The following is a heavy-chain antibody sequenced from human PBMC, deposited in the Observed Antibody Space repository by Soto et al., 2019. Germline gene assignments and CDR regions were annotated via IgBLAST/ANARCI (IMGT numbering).Heavy chain of an antibody. J-gene: IGHJ5*02. CDR2: IYYSGST. CDR3: AIRGRIAVAGTIDYWFDP. Sequence: SETLSLTCTVSGGSISSSSYYWGWIRQPPGKGLEWIGSIYYSGSTYYNPSLKSRVTISVDTSKNQFRLKLSSVTAANTAVYYCAIRGRIAVAGTIDYWFDPWGQGTLVTVSS. D-gene: IGHD6-19*01. CDR1: GGSISSSSYY. V-gene: IGHV4-39*01.